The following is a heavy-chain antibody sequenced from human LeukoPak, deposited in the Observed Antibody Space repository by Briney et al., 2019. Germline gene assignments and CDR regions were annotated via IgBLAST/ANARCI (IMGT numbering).Heavy chain of an antibody. CDR3: AKDIGAAAGFXY. V-gene: IGHV3-23*01. CDR1: XXTFSSYA. D-gene: IGHD6-13*01. CDR2: ISGSGGST. Sequence: GGXXXLSCXXSXXTFSSYAMSWVRQAPGKGLEWVSAISGSGGSTYYADSVKGRFTISRDSSKNTLYLQMNSLRAEDTAVYYCAKDIGAAAGFXYWGXXT. J-gene: IGHJ4*01.